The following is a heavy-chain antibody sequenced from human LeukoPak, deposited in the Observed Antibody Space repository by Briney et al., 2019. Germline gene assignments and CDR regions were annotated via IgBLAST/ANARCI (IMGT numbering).Heavy chain of an antibody. CDR2: ICENGGDR. V-gene: IGHV3-23*01. Sequence: PGGSLRLSCAASGFTFSTYAMNWVRQAPGKGLEWVSAICENGGDRYYADSVRGRFTISRNNSKNTLYLQLNSLRAEDTALYYCAKVYVVVPAAIGWFDSWGQGTLVTVSS. CDR1: GFTFSTYA. CDR3: AKVYVVVPAAIGWFDS. J-gene: IGHJ5*01. D-gene: IGHD2-2*01.